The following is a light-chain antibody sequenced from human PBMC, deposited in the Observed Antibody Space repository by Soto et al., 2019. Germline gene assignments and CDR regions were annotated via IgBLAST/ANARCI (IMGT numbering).Light chain of an antibody. V-gene: IGKV3-20*01. J-gene: IGKJ1*01. CDR2: GAS. Sequence: EIVLTQSPGTLSLSPGERATLSCRASQSVSSSYLAWYQQKPGQAPRLLIYGASSRATGIPDRFSGSGSETDFTLTISRLEPEDFAVYYCQQYGRSSWTFGQGTTVEIK. CDR3: QQYGRSSWT. CDR1: QSVSSSY.